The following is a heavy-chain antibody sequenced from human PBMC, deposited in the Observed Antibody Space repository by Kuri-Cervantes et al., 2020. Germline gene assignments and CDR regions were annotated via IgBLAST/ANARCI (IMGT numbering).Heavy chain of an antibody. CDR2: IIPIFGTA. CDR1: GGTFSSYA. D-gene: IGHD3-22*01. J-gene: IGHJ4*02. CDR3: ARDYYDSRNYNYFDY. V-gene: IGHV1-69*13. Sequence: SVKVSCKASGGTFSSYAISWVRQAPGQGLEWMGGIIPIFGTANYAQKFQGRVTITADESTSTAYMELSSLRSEDTAVYYCARDYYDSRNYNYFDYWGQGTLVTVSS.